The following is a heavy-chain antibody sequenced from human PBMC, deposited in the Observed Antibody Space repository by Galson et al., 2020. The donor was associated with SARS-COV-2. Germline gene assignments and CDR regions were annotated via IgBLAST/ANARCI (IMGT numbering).Heavy chain of an antibody. CDR3: AARGYCTGGVCPRWFDP. CDR2: ISASVGST. D-gene: IGHD2-8*02. V-gene: IGHV3-23*01. CDR1: GFTFSSYA. J-gene: IGHJ5*02. Sequence: GESLKISCAASGFTFSSYAMNWVRQAPGMGLEWVPSISASVGSTNYVDSVKGRFTISRDNSKNTLYLQMNSLRAENTAVYYCAARGYCTGGVCPRWFDPWGQGTLVTVSA.